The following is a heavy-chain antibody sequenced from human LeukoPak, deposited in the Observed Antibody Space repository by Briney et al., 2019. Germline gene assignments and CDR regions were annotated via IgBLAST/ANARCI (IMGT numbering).Heavy chain of an antibody. D-gene: IGHD3-22*01. CDR1: GGYISSYY. V-gene: IGHV4-4*07. CDR3: ARDRYYYDSSPRAFDI. CDR2: IYTSGST. Sequence: SETLSLTCTVSGGYISSYYWSWIRQPAGKGLEWIGRIYTSGSTNYNPSLKSRVTMSVDTSKNQFSLKLSSVTAADTAVYYCARDRYYYDSSPRAFDIWGQGTMVTVSS. J-gene: IGHJ3*02.